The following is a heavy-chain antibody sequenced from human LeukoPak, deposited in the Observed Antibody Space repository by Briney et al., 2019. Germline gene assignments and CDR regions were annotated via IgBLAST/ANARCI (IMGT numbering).Heavy chain of an antibody. Sequence: PGGSLRLSCAASGFTVSSNYMSWVRQAPGKGLEWVSVIYSGGSTYYADSVKGRFTISGDNSKNTLYLQMNSLRAEDTAVYYCASPGIAAAGNFDYWGQGTLVTVSS. J-gene: IGHJ4*02. D-gene: IGHD6-13*01. CDR1: GFTVSSNY. CDR2: IYSGGST. CDR3: ASPGIAAAGNFDY. V-gene: IGHV3-53*01.